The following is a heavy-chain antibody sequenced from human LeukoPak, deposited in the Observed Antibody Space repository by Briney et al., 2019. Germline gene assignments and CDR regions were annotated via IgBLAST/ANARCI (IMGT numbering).Heavy chain of an antibody. V-gene: IGHV3-74*01. CDR1: GFTFSSYW. CDR2: IHKRGTTT. D-gene: IGHD3-10*01. Sequence: GGSLRLSCAASGFTFSSYWMHWVRQTPGMGLVWVPRIHKRGTTTTYADSVKGRFTISRDNAKNTLYLQMNSLRAEDTAVYYCAREVTGSGNYYMDVWGKGTTVTVSS. CDR3: AREVTGSGNYYMDV. J-gene: IGHJ6*03.